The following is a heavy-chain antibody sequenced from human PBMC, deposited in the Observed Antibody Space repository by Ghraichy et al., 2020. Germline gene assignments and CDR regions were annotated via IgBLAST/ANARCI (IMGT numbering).Heavy chain of an antibody. Sequence: GESLNISCADSGFTFSSFAMPWVRQTPGTGLEWVSATIDTGANTFYADSVKGRFTISRDNSKNTLYLQMNSLRGEDTAVYYCAKMAGHPHYDYYMDVWGKGTAVTVSS. V-gene: IGHV3-23*01. D-gene: IGHD6-19*01. CDR3: AKMAGHPHYDYYMDV. CDR1: GFTFSSFA. J-gene: IGHJ6*03. CDR2: TIDTGANT.